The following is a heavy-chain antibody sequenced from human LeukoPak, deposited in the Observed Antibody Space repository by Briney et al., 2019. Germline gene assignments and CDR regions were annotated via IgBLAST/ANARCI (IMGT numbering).Heavy chain of an antibody. CDR3: ARPLYYYDSSGYYRY. J-gene: IGHJ4*02. V-gene: IGHV1-46*01. CDR1: GYTFTSYY. CDR2: INPSGGST. Sequence: ASVKVSCKASGYTFTSYYMHWVRQAPGQGLVWMGIINPSGGSTSYAQKFQGRVTMTRDTSTSTVYMELSSLRSEDTAVYYCARPLYYYDSSGYYRYWGQGTLVTVSS. D-gene: IGHD3-22*01.